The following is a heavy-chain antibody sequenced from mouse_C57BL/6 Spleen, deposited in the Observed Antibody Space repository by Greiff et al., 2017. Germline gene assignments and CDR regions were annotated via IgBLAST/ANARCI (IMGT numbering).Heavy chain of an antibody. CDR2: ISDGGSYT. CDR3: AREGTTFDY. Sequence: EVKVVESGGGLVKPGGSLKLSCAASGFTFSSYAMSWVRQTPEKRLEWVATISDGGSYTYYPDNVKGRFTISRDNAKNNLYLQMSNLKSEDTAMYYCAREGTTFDYWGQGTTLTVSS. J-gene: IGHJ2*01. CDR1: GFTFSSYA. V-gene: IGHV5-4*03. D-gene: IGHD1-1*01.